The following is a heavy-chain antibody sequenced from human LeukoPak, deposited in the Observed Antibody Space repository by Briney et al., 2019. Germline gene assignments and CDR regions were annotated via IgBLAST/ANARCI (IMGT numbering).Heavy chain of an antibody. CDR2: IYYSGST. V-gene: IGHV4-31*03. CDR3: ARMMYYYDSSGSGTFDI. J-gene: IGHJ3*02. CDR1: GGSISSGGYY. D-gene: IGHD3-22*01. Sequence: SQTLSLACTVSGGSISSGGYYWSWIRPHPGKGLEWIGYIYYSGSTYYNPSLKSRVTISVDTSKNQFSLKLSSVTAADTAVYYCARMMYYYDSSGSGTFDIWGQGTMVTVSS.